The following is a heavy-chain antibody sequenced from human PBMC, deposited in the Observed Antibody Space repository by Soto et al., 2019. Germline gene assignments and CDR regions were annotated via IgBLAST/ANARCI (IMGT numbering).Heavy chain of an antibody. CDR1: GFSLSTSGVG. CDR2: TYWDDDK. Sequence: SGPTLVNPTQTLTLTCTFSGFSLSTSGVGVGWIRQPPGKALEWLALTYWDDDKRYSPSLKSRLTITKDTSKNQVVLTMTNMDPVDTATYYCAHAPPDDNEDPTWFDPWGQGTLVTVSS. D-gene: IGHD3-9*01. CDR3: AHAPPDDNEDPTWFDP. V-gene: IGHV2-5*02. J-gene: IGHJ5*02.